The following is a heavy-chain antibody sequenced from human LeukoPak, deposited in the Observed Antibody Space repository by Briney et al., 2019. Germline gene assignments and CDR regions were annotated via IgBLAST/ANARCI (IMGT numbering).Heavy chain of an antibody. J-gene: IGHJ4*02. V-gene: IGHV4-59*08. CDR2: IYYSGST. CDR1: GGSISSYY. CDR3: ARQCAYLDY. Sequence: SETLTLTCTVSGGSISSYYWSWIRQPPGKGLEWIGYIYYSGSTNYNPSLKSRVTISVDTSKNQFSLKLSSVTAADAAVYYCARQCAYLDYWGQGTLVTVSS.